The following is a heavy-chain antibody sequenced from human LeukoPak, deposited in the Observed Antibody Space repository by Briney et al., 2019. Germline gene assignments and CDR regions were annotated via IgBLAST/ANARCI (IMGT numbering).Heavy chain of an antibody. CDR3: AMSPGIAVARYFDY. Sequence: SVMVACMDSEGTFSRYAISWVRPAPGQGLTWMGGVIPILGTANYAEKFQGRVTITADESTSTAYMELSSLRSEDTAVYYCAMSPGIAVARYFDYWGQGTLVTVFS. J-gene: IGHJ4*02. CDR1: EGTFSRYA. D-gene: IGHD6-19*01. CDR2: VIPILGTA. V-gene: IGHV1-69*01.